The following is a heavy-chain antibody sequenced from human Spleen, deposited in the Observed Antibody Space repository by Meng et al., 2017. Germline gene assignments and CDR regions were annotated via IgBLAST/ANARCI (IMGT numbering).Heavy chain of an antibody. J-gene: IGHJ1*01. CDR3: VKEVGGNSVIYFQH. Sequence: VRWVQSGAEVKKPGASVKVSCKASGYTFTSYGISWVRQAPGQGLEWMGWISAYNGNTNYAQKLQGRVTMTTDTSTSTAYMELRSLRSDDTAVYYCVKEVGGNSVIYFQHWGQGTLVTVSS. V-gene: IGHV1-18*01. CDR1: GYTFTSYG. CDR2: ISAYNGNT. D-gene: IGHD4-23*01.